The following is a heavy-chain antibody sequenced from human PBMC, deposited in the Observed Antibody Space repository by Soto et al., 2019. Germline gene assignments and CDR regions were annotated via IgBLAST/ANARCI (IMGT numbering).Heavy chain of an antibody. CDR2: INPSYGTT. CDR1: GYTFTSYF. D-gene: IGHD7-27*01. J-gene: IGHJ3*02. CDR3: ARGANWVDI. Sequence: GASVKVSCKSSGYTFTSYFIHWVRQAPGQGLEWMGIINPSYGTTTYAQKFQGRVTMTRDTSASTAYMELSSLRPEDTAVYYCARGANWVDIWGQGTMVTGSS. V-gene: IGHV1-46*01.